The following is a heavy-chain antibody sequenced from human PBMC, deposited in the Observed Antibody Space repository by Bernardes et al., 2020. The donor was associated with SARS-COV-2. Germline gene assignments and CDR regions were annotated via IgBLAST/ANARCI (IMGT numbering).Heavy chain of an antibody. J-gene: IGHJ4*02. CDR1: GFSLSTDGVS. CDR2: IYWDDEK. Sequence: SGPTLVKPTQTLTLTCTYSGFSLSTDGVSVGWIRQPPGQALEWLALIYWDDEKRYRPSLKSRLTITKDTSKNQVVLTMTNMDPVDTATYYCAHRLRSRRWYYFDYRGQGTLVSVSS. CDR3: AHRLRSRRWYYFDY. D-gene: IGHD6-13*01. V-gene: IGHV2-5*02.